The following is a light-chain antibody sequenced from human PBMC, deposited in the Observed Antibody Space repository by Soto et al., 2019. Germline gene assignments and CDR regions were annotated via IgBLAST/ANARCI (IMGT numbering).Light chain of an antibody. CDR1: SSDVGGYNY. Sequence: QSVLTQPASVSGSPGQSIAISCTGTSSDVGGYNYVSWYQQHPGKAPKLMIHEVSNRPSGVSDRFSGSKSVNTASLTISGLQAEDEADYYCSSYTTVSTYVFGTGTKVTVL. CDR3: SSYTTVSTYV. CDR2: EVS. J-gene: IGLJ1*01. V-gene: IGLV2-14*01.